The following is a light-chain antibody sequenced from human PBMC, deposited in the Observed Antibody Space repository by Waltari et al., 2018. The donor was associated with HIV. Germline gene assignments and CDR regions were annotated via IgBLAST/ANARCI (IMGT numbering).Light chain of an antibody. Sequence: DIVMTQSPDSLAVSLGARATINCKSSQSVLHTSNNKNFLAWYQQKSGQAPKLLIYWASTGESGVPARFSGSGSGTNFTLTINSLQSEDVAVYYCQQYHVTPPTFGQGT. V-gene: IGKV4-1*01. CDR1: QSVLHTSNNKNF. CDR3: QQYHVTPPT. CDR2: WAS. J-gene: IGKJ1*01.